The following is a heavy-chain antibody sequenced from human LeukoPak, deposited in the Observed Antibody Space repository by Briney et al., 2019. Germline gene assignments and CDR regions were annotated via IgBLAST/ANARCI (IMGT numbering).Heavy chain of an antibody. CDR3: ARNNYYGSGSAAPY. CDR2: INHSGST. J-gene: IGHJ4*02. Sequence: SETLSLTCAVYGGSFSGYYWSWIRQPPGKGLEWIGEINHSGSTNYNPSLKSRVTISVDTSKNQFSLKLSSETAADTAVYHCARNNYYGSGSAAPYWGQGTLVTVSS. D-gene: IGHD3-10*01. V-gene: IGHV4-34*01. CDR1: GGSFSGYY.